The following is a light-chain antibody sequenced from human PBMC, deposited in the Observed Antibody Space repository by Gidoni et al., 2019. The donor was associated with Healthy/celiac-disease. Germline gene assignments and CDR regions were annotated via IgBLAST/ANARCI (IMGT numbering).Light chain of an antibody. Sequence: EIVMTQSPATLSVSQGERATLSCRASQSVSSNLAWYQQKPGQAPRLLIYGASTRATGRPARFSGSGSGTEFTLTISSLQSEDFAVYYCQQYNNWPPVTFGQGTKLEIK. CDR2: GAS. J-gene: IGKJ2*01. CDR3: QQYNNWPPVT. CDR1: QSVSSN. V-gene: IGKV3-15*01.